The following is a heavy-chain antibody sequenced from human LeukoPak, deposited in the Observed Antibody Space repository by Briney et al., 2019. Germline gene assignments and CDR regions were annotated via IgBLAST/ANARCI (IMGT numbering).Heavy chain of an antibody. CDR1: GGSISSYY. J-gene: IGHJ2*01. D-gene: IGHD3-22*01. Sequence: KPSETLSLTCTVSGGSISSYYWSWIRQPAGKGLEWIGRIYTSGSTNYNPSLKSRVTMSVDTSKNQFSLKLSSVTAADTAVYYCARDYYDSSGYAYWYFGLWGRGTLVTVSS. V-gene: IGHV4-4*07. CDR3: ARDYYDSSGYAYWYFGL. CDR2: IYTSGST.